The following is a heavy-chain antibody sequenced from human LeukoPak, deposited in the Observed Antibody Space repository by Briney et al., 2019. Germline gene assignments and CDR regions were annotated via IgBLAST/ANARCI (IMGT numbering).Heavy chain of an antibody. V-gene: IGHV4-34*01. CDR2: INHSGST. J-gene: IGHJ5*02. CDR1: GGSFSGYY. CDR3: ARRRRGLWFGESHNWFDP. D-gene: IGHD3-10*01. Sequence: PSETLSLTCAVYGGSFSGYYWSWIRQPPGKGLEWIGEINHSGSTNYNPPLKSRVTISVDTSKNQFSLKLSSVTAADTAVYYCARRRRGLWFGESHNWFDPWGQGTLVTVSS.